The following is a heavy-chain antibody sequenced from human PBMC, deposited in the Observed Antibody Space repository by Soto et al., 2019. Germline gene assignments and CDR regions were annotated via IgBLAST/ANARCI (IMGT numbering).Heavy chain of an antibody. Sequence: GGSLRLSCAASGFTFSSYAMSWVRQAPGKGLEWVSAISGSGGSTYYAGSVKGRFTISRDNSKNTLYLQMNSLRAENTAVYYCARSSSSWSNWLDPWGQGTLVTVSS. CDR3: ARSSSSWSNWLDP. CDR2: ISGSGGST. J-gene: IGHJ5*02. CDR1: GFTFSSYA. V-gene: IGHV3-23*01. D-gene: IGHD6-13*01.